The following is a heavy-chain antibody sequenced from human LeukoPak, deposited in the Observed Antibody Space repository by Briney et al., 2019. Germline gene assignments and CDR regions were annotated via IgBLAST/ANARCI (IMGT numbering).Heavy chain of an antibody. Sequence: SETLSLTCAVYGGSFSGYFWGWIRQPPGKGLEWIATIYYNGRTYYNPSLKSRVTISVDTSQNQFSLKLISVIAADTAVYHCARQRGLGAWTFDIWGQGTMATVSS. V-gene: IGHV4-39*01. CDR1: GGSFSGYF. J-gene: IGHJ3*02. CDR2: IYYNGRT. D-gene: IGHD3-10*01. CDR3: ARQRGLGAWTFDI.